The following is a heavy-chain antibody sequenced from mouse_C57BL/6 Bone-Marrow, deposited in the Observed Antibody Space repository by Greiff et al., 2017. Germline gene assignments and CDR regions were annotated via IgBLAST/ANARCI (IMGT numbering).Heavy chain of an antibody. V-gene: IGHV1-55*01. CDR2: IYPGSGST. Sequence: QVQLQQSGAELVKPGASVKMSCKASGYTFTSYWITWVKQRPGQGLEWIGDIYPGSGSTNYNEKFKGKATLTVATSSSTAYMQLSSLTSEDSAVYYCARKGTYGSSEPVTYWGQGTLVTVSA. CDR3: ARKGTYGSSEPVTY. J-gene: IGHJ3*01. CDR1: GYTFTSYW. D-gene: IGHD1-1*01.